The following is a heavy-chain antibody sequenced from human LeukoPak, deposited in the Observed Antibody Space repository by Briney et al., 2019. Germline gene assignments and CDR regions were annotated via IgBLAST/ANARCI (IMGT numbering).Heavy chain of an antibody. D-gene: IGHD3-3*01. CDR1: GFPFSSYA. J-gene: IGHJ4*02. CDR3: AKEAVLRFLEWTQPAAPFDY. Sequence: QPGGSLRLSCAASGFPFSSYAMSWARQAPGKGLEWVSAISGSGGSTYYADSVKGRFTISRDNAKNTLYLQMNSLRAEDTAVYYCAKEAVLRFLEWTQPAAPFDYWGQGTLVTVSS. V-gene: IGHV3-23*01. CDR2: ISGSGGST.